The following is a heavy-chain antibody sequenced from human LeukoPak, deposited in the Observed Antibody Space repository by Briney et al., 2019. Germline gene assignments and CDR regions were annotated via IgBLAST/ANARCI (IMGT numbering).Heavy chain of an antibody. J-gene: IGHJ3*02. CDR1: GYSISSGYY. D-gene: IGHD2-15*01. Sequence: SETLSLTCTVSGYSISSGYYWGWIRQPPGKGLEWIGSIYHSGSTYYNPSLKSRVTISVDTSKNQFSLKLSSVTAADTAVYYCARNLYCSGGSCYTTPGAFDIWGQGTMVTVSS. V-gene: IGHV4-38-2*02. CDR2: IYHSGST. CDR3: ARNLYCSGGSCYTTPGAFDI.